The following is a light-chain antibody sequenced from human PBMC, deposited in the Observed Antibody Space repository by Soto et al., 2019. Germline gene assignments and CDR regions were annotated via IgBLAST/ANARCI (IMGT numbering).Light chain of an antibody. CDR3: CSYASSRSLV. V-gene: IGLV2-23*01. J-gene: IGLJ2*01. CDR2: EGS. Sequence: QSALTQPASVSGSPGQSITISCTGTSSDVRSYNLVSWYQQHPGEAPKLMIYEGSKRPSGVSNRFSGSKSGNTASLTISGLPAEDEADYYCCSYASSRSLVFGGGTRLTVL. CDR1: SSDVRSYNL.